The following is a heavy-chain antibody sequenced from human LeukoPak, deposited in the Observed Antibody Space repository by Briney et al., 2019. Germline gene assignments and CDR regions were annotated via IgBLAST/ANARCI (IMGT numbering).Heavy chain of an antibody. V-gene: IGHV1-58*02. CDR3: AADLTPVYYYDSSVRVRPTGFDY. D-gene: IGHD3-22*01. Sequence: GASVKVSCKASGFTFTSSAMQWVRQARGQRLEWIGWIVVGSGNTNYAQKFQERVTITRDMSTSTAYMELSSLRSEDTAVYYCAADLTPVYYYDSSVRVRPTGFDYWGQGTLVTVSS. J-gene: IGHJ4*02. CDR1: GFTFTSSA. CDR2: IVVGSGNT.